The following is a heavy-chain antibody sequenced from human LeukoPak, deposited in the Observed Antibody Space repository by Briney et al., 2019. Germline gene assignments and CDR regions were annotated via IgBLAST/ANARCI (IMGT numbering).Heavy chain of an antibody. Sequence: GGSLRLSCAASGFTFSSYAMSWVSQAPGKGLEWVSAISVSGGSTYYADSVKGRFTISRDNSKNTLYLQMNSLRAEDTAVYYCAKDRGIAVKINWFDPWGQGTLVTVSS. CDR2: ISVSGGST. V-gene: IGHV3-23*01. CDR3: AKDRGIAVKINWFDP. D-gene: IGHD6-19*01. CDR1: GFTFSSYA. J-gene: IGHJ5*02.